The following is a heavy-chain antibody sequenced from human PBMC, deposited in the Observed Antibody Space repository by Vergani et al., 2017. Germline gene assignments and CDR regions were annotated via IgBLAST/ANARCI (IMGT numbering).Heavy chain of an antibody. CDR3: TRHVPCGDGACLHFDH. CDR1: ESSFISNE. CDR2: SNPIDSKI. D-gene: IGHD2-21*01. Sequence: EVMLVQSGAEVKKPGESLKISCKYSESSFISNEIAWVRQMSGKGLQWRGNSNPIDSKIAYSPSFQGQAIMSLDKSITTAYLQWRSLKASDTAIYYCTRHVPCGDGACLHFDHWGQGTQVTVSS. V-gene: IGHV5-51*01. J-gene: IGHJ4*02.